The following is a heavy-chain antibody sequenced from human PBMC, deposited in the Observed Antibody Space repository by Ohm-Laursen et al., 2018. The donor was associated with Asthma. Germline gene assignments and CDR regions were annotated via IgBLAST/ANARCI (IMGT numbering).Heavy chain of an antibody. J-gene: IGHJ6*02. CDR3: AKDILARDYYYYYGMDV. CDR2: ISWNSGSI. D-gene: IGHD3-3*02. Sequence: SLRLSCAASGFTFDDYAMHWVRQAPGKGLEWVSGISWNSGSIGYADSVKGRFTISRDNAKNSLYLQMNSLRAEDTALYYCAKDILARDYYYYYGMDVWGQGTTVTVSS. V-gene: IGHV3-9*01. CDR1: GFTFDDYA.